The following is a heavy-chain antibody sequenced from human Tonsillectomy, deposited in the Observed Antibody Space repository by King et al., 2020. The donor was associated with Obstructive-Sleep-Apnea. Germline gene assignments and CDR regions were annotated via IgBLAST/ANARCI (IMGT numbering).Heavy chain of an antibody. D-gene: IGHD2-2*01. V-gene: IGHV3-74*01. Sequence: VQLVESGGGLVQPGGSLRLSCAASGFTFSISWMHWVRQSPGRGLGWVSHINSDGSTTTYAASVKGRFTNSRDNAKNTLYLQMNSLRAEDTAVYYCANGAVGFWRSTSCRDSLGQGTLGTVSS. CDR3: ANGAVGFWRSTSCRDS. CDR1: GFTFSISW. CDR2: INSDGSTT. J-gene: IGHJ4*02.